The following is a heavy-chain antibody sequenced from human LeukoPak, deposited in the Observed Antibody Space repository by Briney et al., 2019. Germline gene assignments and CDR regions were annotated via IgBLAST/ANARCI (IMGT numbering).Heavy chain of an antibody. CDR1: GFTLRTFA. CDR3: AKGHSDYGTGFDW. J-gene: IGHJ4*02. V-gene: IGHV3-23*01. Sequence: PGGSLRLSRAASGFTLRTFAMSCVPQAPGEGLECGSVIIAGGGNTYYADSVKGRFTISRDNSKSTLYLQMTSLRAEDAAIYYCAKGHSDYGTGFDWWGQGTLVTVSS. CDR2: IIAGGGNT. D-gene: IGHD4-17*01.